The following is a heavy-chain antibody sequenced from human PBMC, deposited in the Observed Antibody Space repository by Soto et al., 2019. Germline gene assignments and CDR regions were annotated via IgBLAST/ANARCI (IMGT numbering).Heavy chain of an antibody. CDR2: ISYDGSNK. CDR3: AKDISDDYGDYADY. D-gene: IGHD4-17*01. J-gene: IGHJ4*02. CDR1: GFIFSSYG. V-gene: IGHV3-30*18. Sequence: QVQLVESGGGVVQPGRSLRLSCAASGFIFSSYGMHWVRQAPGKGLEWVAVISYDGSNKYYADSVKGRFTIARDNSKNTLYLQMNSLRPEDTAVYYCAKDISDDYGDYADYWGQGTLVTVSS.